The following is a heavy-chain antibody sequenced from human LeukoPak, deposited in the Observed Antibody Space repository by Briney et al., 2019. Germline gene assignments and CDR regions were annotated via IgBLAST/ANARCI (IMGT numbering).Heavy chain of an antibody. Sequence: ASVKVSCKASGYTFTSYAMNWVRQAPGQGLEWMGWINTNTGNPTYAQGFTGRFVFSLDTSVSTAYLQISSLKAEDTAVYYCARVIYGYGSSWPRKEASYYFDYWGQGTLVTVSS. CDR2: INTNTGNP. CDR1: GYTFTSYA. J-gene: IGHJ4*02. D-gene: IGHD6-13*01. CDR3: ARVIYGYGSSWPRKEASYYFDY. V-gene: IGHV7-4-1*02.